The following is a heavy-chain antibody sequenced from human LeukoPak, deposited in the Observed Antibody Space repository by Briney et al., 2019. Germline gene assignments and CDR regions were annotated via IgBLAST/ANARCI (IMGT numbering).Heavy chain of an antibody. J-gene: IGHJ4*02. CDR1: GFTFSDYY. Sequence: GGSLRLSCAASGFTFSDYYMSWVRQAPGKGLEWVANIKQDGSEKYYVDSVKGRFTISRDNAKNSLYLQMNSLRAEDTAVYYCAREPKHFDYWGQGTLVTVSS. V-gene: IGHV3-7*01. CDR2: IKQDGSEK. CDR3: AREPKHFDY.